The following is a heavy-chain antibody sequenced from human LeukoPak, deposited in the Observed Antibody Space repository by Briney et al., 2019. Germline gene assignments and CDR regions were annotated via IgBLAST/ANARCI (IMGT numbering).Heavy chain of an antibody. J-gene: IGHJ6*03. CDR2: IQFDGSNE. D-gene: IGHD2-8*01. Sequence: GGSLRLSCAASGFTFSSYGMHWVRRAPGKGLEWVAYIQFDGSNEQYADSVKGRFSISRDSSKNILYLQMNSLRAEDTAVYYCAKDRCSNGIGCYYYYMDVWGKGTTVTISS. CDR3: AKDRCSNGIGCYYYYMDV. V-gene: IGHV3-30*02. CDR1: GFTFSSYG.